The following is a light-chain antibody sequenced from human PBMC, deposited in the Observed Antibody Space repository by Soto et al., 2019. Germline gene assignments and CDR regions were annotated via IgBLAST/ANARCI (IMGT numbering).Light chain of an antibody. J-gene: IGLJ1*01. Sequence: QSVLTQPASVSGSPGQSSTISCTGTSSDVGGYNYVSWYQHHPGKVPKIIIYAVSNRPSGVSNRFSGSKSGNTASLTISGLQAEDEADYYCSSYTISNPYVFGTGTKVTVL. V-gene: IGLV2-14*01. CDR2: AVS. CDR1: SSDVGGYNY. CDR3: SSYTISNPYV.